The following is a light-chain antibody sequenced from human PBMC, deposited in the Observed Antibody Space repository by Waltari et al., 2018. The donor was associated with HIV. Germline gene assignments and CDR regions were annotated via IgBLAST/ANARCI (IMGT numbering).Light chain of an antibody. CDR2: DNN. J-gene: IGLJ3*02. CDR1: SSNIGSYY. V-gene: IGLV1-51*01. CDR3: GTWDSSLSVWV. Sequence: QSVLTQPPSVSAAPGQKITISCSGSSSNIGSYYVSWYQHPPGAAPKLLIHDNNQRPSGLHDRVSGSKAGTSATLDITGLQTGDEADYYCGTWDSSLSVWVFGGGTKLTVL.